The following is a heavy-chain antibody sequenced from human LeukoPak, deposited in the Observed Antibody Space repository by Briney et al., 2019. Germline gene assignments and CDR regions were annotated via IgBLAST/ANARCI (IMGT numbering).Heavy chain of an antibody. J-gene: IGHJ6*02. CDR1: GFTFSSYA. D-gene: IGHD6-13*01. Sequence: PGGSLRLSCAASGFTFSSYAMSWVRQAPGKGLEWVSAISGSGGSTYYADSVKGRFTISRDNSKNTLYLQMNSLRAEDTAVYYCAKGKSAAGSLPYGMDVWGQGTTVTVSS. CDR3: AKGKSAAGSLPYGMDV. CDR2: ISGSGGST. V-gene: IGHV3-23*01.